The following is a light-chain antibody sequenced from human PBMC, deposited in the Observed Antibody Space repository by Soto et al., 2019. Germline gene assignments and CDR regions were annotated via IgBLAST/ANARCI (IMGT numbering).Light chain of an antibody. CDR3: CSYAGGNTWV. CDR2: EVS. CDR1: SSDVDSYNR. J-gene: IGLJ1*01. Sequence: QSAPTQPRSVSGSPGQSVTISCTGTSSDVDSYNRVSWYQQPPGTAPKLMIYEVSNRPSGVPYRFSGSKSGNTASLTISGLQAEDEGDYYCCSYAGGNTWVFGTGTKVTVL. V-gene: IGLV2-18*02.